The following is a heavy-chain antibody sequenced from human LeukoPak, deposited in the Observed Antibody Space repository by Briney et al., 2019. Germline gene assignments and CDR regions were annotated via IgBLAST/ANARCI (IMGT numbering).Heavy chain of an antibody. CDR2: IYTSGST. CDR1: GGSISSGSYY. J-gene: IGHJ4*02. V-gene: IGHV4-61*02. D-gene: IGHD4-17*01. Sequence: SQTLSLTCTVSGGSISSGSYYWSWIRQPAGKGLEWIGRIYTSGSTNYNPSLKSRVTISVDTSKNQFSLKLSSVTAADTAVYYCARGGMTTVTTWSHDTYYFDYWGQGTLVTVSS. CDR3: ARGGMTTVTTWSHDTYYFDY.